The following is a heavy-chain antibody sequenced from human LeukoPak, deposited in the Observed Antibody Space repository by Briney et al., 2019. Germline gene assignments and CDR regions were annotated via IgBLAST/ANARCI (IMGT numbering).Heavy chain of an antibody. CDR3: ARGRWFDT. CDR1: GGSMSRYY. J-gene: IGHJ5*02. Sequence: SDTLSLTCSVSGGSMSRYYWNWIRQPAGKGLEWIGRIYSTGSADYNPSLQSRVTMSVDTSKNEFSLRLTSVTAADTAIYYCARGRWFDTWGQGTLVTVSS. CDR2: IYSTGSA. V-gene: IGHV4-4*07.